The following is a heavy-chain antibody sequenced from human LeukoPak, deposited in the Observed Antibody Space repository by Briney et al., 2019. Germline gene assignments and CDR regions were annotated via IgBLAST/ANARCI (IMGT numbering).Heavy chain of an antibody. J-gene: IGHJ4*02. CDR1: GGSISSGSYY. Sequence: SQTLSLTCTVSGGSISSGSYYWSWIRQPAGKGLEWIGRIYTSGSTNYNPSLKSRVTMSVDTSKNQFSLKLSSVTAADTAVYYCAREARSPGYSGRPFDYWGQGTLVTVSS. D-gene: IGHD5-12*01. CDR2: IYTSGST. V-gene: IGHV4-61*02. CDR3: AREARSPGYSGRPFDY.